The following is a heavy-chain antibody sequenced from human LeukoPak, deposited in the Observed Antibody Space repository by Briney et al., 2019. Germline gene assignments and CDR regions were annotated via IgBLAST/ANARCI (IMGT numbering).Heavy chain of an antibody. V-gene: IGHV3-11*01. CDR1: GFIFSDYY. CDR2: VSISGGTI. D-gene: IGHD3-16*02. J-gene: IGHJ4*02. CDR3: ARTMITFGGVIVPMGFDY. Sequence: GGSLRLSCAASGFIFSDYYMSWIRQAPGKGLEWVSYVSISGGTIYYADSVEGRFTISRDNAENSLYLQMNSLRAEDTAVYYCARTMITFGGVIVPMGFDYWGQGTLVTVSS.